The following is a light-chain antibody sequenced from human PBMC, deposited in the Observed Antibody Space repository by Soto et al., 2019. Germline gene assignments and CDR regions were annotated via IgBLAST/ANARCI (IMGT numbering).Light chain of an antibody. CDR1: SFNVGGNT. J-gene: IGLJ2*01. V-gene: IGLV1-44*01. Sequence: QSVLTQPPSASGTPGQRVTISCSGSSFNVGGNTVNWYQQVTGTAPKFLINSNNQRSSGVPDRFSGSKSGTSASLAISGLQSEDEADYYCATWDDSLNGVVFGGGTKLTVL. CDR3: ATWDDSLNGVV. CDR2: SNN.